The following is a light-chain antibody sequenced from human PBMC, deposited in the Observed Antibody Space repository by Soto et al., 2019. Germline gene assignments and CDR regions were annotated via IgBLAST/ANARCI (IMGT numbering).Light chain of an antibody. CDR1: QSISSSY. CDR3: QQYGGSTWT. Sequence: EIELTQSPGTLSLSPGERATLSCRASQSISSSYLAWYQQKPGQAPRLLTHGASNRATGIPDRFSGSGSGTDFTLTISRLEPEDFAVYYCQQYGGSTWTFGQGTKVDIK. CDR2: GAS. J-gene: IGKJ1*01. V-gene: IGKV3-20*01.